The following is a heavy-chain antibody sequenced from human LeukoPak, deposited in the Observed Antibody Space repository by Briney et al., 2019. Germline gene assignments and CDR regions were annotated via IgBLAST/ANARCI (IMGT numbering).Heavy chain of an antibody. Sequence: GASVKVSRKASGYTFTNYAMNWVRQASGQRLEWMGWINAGNGITKSSQRFQDRVTITSDTSASTAYMELNSLRSEDTAVYYCARGIWSSHNKDYYFDYWGQGSLVTVSS. V-gene: IGHV1-3*01. CDR3: ARGIWSSHNKDYYFDY. CDR1: GYTFTNYA. D-gene: IGHD2-21*01. CDR2: INAGNGIT. J-gene: IGHJ4*02.